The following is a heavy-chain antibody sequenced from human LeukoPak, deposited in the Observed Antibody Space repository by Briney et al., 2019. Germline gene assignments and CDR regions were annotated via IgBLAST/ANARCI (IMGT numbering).Heavy chain of an antibody. CDR3: AREGGSYYDFDY. Sequence: GGSLRLSCAASGFTFSSDGMHWVRQAPGKGLEWVAVIWYDGSNKYYADSVKGRFTISRDNSKNTLYLQMNSLRAEDTAVYYCAREGGSYYDFDYWGQGTLVTVSS. CDR1: GFTFSSDG. D-gene: IGHD1-26*01. V-gene: IGHV3-33*08. J-gene: IGHJ4*02. CDR2: IWYDGSNK.